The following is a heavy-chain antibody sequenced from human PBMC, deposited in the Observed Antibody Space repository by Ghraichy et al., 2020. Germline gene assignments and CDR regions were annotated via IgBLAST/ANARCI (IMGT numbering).Heavy chain of an antibody. CDR2: ISGSGAST. D-gene: IGHD3-22*01. J-gene: IGHJ4*02. Sequence: GGSLRLSCAASGFTFSSYAMSWVRQAPGKGLEWVSGISGSGASTYYADSVKGRFTISRDNSKNTLYLQLNSLRAEDTAVYYCAKLYDSSGYYPDYWGQGTLVTVSS. CDR1: GFTFSSYA. V-gene: IGHV3-23*01. CDR3: AKLYDSSGYYPDY.